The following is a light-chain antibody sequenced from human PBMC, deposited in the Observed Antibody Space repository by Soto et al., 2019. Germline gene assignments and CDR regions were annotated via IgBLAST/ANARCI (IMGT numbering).Light chain of an antibody. Sequence: DIPMTQSPSSLSTSVGDRVTITCRASQDIGNYLAWYQQEPGKVPKLLIYGASTLHSGVPSRFSGSRSGTDFTLTISSLQPEDVATYYCQKYDSAPFTFGPGTKVDVK. V-gene: IGKV1-27*01. J-gene: IGKJ3*01. CDR2: GAS. CDR3: QKYDSAPFT. CDR1: QDIGNY.